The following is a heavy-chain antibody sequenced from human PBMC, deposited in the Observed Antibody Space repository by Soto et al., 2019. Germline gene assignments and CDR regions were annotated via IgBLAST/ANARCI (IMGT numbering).Heavy chain of an antibody. CDR3: ARGYGDYVFEYYYYGMDV. J-gene: IGHJ6*02. V-gene: IGHV1-69*01. CDR2: IIPIFGTA. Sequence: QVQLVQSGAEVKKPGSSVKVSCKASGGTFSSYAISWVRQAPGQGLEWMGGIIPIFGTANYAQKFQGRVTITADESRSTAYMELSSLRSEDTAVYYCARGYGDYVFEYYYYGMDVWGQGTTVTVSS. CDR1: GGTFSSYA. D-gene: IGHD4-17*01.